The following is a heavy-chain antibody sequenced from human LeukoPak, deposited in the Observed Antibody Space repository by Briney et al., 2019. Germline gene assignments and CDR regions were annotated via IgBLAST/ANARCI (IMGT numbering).Heavy chain of an antibody. CDR1: GFTFSSYG. V-gene: IGHV3-33*01. J-gene: IGHJ4*02. D-gene: IGHD3-22*01. Sequence: GRSLRLSCAACGFTFSSYGMHWVRQAPGKGLEWVAVIWYDGSNKYYADSVKGRFTISRDNSKNTLYLQMNSLRAEDTAVYYYARHYDSSGYYLDYWGQGTLVTVSS. CDR2: IWYDGSNK. CDR3: ARHYDSSGYYLDY.